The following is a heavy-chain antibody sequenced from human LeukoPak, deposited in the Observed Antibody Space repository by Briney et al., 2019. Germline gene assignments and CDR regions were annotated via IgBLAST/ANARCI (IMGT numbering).Heavy chain of an antibody. D-gene: IGHD2-2*01. J-gene: IGHJ6*02. CDR1: GFTFSSYA. V-gene: IGHV3-23*01. CDR2: ISGSGGST. Sequence: GGSLRLSCAASGFTFSSYAMSWVRQAPGKGLEWVSAISGSGGSTYYADSVKGRFTISRDNAKNSLYLQTNSLRAEDTAVYYCARDNIVVVPAAFYGMDVWGQGTTVTVSS. CDR3: ARDNIVVVPAAFYGMDV.